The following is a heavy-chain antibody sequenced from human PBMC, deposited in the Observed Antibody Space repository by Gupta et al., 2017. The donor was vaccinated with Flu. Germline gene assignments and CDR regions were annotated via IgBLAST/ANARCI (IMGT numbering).Heavy chain of an antibody. D-gene: IGHD6-6*01. CDR3: AGTLESSSSAVGY. CDR2: INHSGST. J-gene: IGHJ4*02. Sequence: GYYWGWIRQSPGKGLEWIGEINHSGSTSYNPSLTSRVTISVDTSKNQLSLGLTSVTAADTADYYCAGTLESSSSAVGYWGQGTLVTVSS. CDR1: GYY. V-gene: IGHV4-34*01.